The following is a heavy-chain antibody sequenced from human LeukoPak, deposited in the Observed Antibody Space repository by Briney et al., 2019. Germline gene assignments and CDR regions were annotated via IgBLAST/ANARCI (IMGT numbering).Heavy chain of an antibody. J-gene: IGHJ5*01. Sequence: PSETLSLTCAVYGGSFSGYYWSWIRQPPGKGLERIGEINHSGSTNYNPSLKSRVTISVDTSKNQFSLKLSSVTAADTAVYYCARVKFYDSSGYYSGGQGTLVTVSS. CDR2: INHSGST. V-gene: IGHV4-34*01. CDR3: ARVKFYDSSGYYS. D-gene: IGHD3-22*01. CDR1: GGSFSGYY.